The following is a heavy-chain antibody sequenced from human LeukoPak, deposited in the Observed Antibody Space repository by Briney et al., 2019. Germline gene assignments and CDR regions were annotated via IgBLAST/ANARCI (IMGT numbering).Heavy chain of an antibody. CDR3: ASSFVRESTVRNALNY. D-gene: IGHD2-2*01. Sequence: PGGSLRLSCTASGFTFSSYWMHWVRQAPGKGLVWVSHINGDGSSTNYADSVKGRFTISRDNAKNTLYLQMNSLRAEDTALYYCASSFVRESTVRNALNYWGQGTLVTVSS. V-gene: IGHV3-74*01. J-gene: IGHJ4*02. CDR1: GFTFSSYW. CDR2: INGDGSST.